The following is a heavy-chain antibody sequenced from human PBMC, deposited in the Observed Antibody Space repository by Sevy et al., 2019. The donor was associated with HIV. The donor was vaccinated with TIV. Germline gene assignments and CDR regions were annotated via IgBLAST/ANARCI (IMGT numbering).Heavy chain of an antibody. V-gene: IGHV3-21*01. CDR2: ISSSSSYI. CDR3: ARVGRSYSYYYMDV. CDR1: GFTFSSYS. Sequence: WGSLRLSCAASGFTFSSYSMNWVRQAPGKGLEWVSSISSSSSYIYYADSVKGRFTISRDNAKNSLYLQMNSLRAEDTAVYYCARVGRSYSYYYMDVWGKGTTVTVSS. J-gene: IGHJ6*03. D-gene: IGHD1-26*01.